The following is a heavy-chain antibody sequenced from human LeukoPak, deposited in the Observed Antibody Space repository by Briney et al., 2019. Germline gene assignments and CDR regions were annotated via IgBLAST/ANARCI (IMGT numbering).Heavy chain of an antibody. V-gene: IGHV3-30*18. CDR3: AKDAVRGFDP. CDR1: GFTFSSYG. D-gene: IGHD3-10*01. CDR2: ISYDGSNK. J-gene: IGHJ5*02. Sequence: GGSLRLSCAASGFTFSSYGMHWVRQAPGKGLEWVAVISYDGSNKYYADSVKGRFTISRDNSKNTLYLQMNSLRAEDTAVYYCAKDAVRGFDPWGQGTLVTVSS.